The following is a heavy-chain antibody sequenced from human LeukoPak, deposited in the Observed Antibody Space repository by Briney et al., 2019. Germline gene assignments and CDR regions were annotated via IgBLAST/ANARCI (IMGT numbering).Heavy chain of an antibody. CDR1: GGSFSGYY. Sequence: SETLSLTCAVYGGSFSGYYWSWIRQPPGKGLEWIGSIYYSGSTYYNPSLKSRVTISVDTSKNQFSLKLSSVTAADTAVYYCASSSWLLFDYWGQGTLVTVSS. D-gene: IGHD6-13*01. CDR3: ASSSWLLFDY. V-gene: IGHV4-34*01. CDR2: IYYSGST. J-gene: IGHJ4*02.